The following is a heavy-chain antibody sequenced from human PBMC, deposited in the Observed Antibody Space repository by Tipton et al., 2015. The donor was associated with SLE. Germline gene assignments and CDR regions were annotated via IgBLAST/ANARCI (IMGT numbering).Heavy chain of an antibody. Sequence: SLRLSCAASGFTFSSYGMHWVRQAPGKGLEWVAVIWYDGSNKYYADSVKGRFTISRDNSKNTLYLQMNSLRAEDTAVYYCARATTDYYYGMDVWGQGTTVTVSS. J-gene: IGHJ6*02. V-gene: IGHV3-33*01. CDR2: IWYDGSNK. D-gene: IGHD4-17*01. CDR3: ARATTDYYYGMDV. CDR1: GFTFSSYG.